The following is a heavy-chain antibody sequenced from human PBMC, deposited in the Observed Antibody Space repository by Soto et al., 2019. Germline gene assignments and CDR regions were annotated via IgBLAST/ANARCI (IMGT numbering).Heavy chain of an antibody. CDR2: IYYAGSS. CDR1: GDSISRNVYY. CDR3: ARGLTTLYYFDS. V-gene: IGHV4-31*03. J-gene: IGHJ4*02. D-gene: IGHD3-16*01. Sequence: SETLSLTCSVSGDSISRNVYYWTWIRQHPGKGLEWIGHIYYAGSSYYNPSLKSRVTTSLDTSKHQFSLKLSSVTAADPDVYFCARGLTTLYYFDSWGQGTLVTVSS.